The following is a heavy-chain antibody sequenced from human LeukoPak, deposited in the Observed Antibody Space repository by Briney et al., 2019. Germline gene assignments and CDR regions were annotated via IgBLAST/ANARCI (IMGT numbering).Heavy chain of an antibody. V-gene: IGHV3-21*01. J-gene: IGHJ4*02. CDR1: GFTFSSYS. CDR3: ARDGGRMDY. Sequence: GGSLRLSCAASGFTFSSYSMNWVRQAPGKGLEWVSIISSSSSYIYYTDSVKGRFTVSRDNAKNLLYLQMNSLRVEDTAVYYCARDGGRMDYWGQGTLFTVSS. D-gene: IGHD3-16*01. CDR2: ISSSSSYI.